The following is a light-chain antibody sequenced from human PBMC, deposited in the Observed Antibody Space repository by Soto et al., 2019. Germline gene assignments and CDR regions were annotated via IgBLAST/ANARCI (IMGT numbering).Light chain of an antibody. J-gene: IGKJ2*01. Sequence: EIVMTQSPLSLSVTPGQPASISCKSSQTLRHRDGKTYLYWYVQRTGQAPQLMIHEAYNLFSVVPERFSGSESETDFTLKISRVEAEDVGFYYCMQTIQHAFTLGHGTKLDIK. CDR3: MQTIQHAFT. CDR2: EAY. V-gene: IGKV2D-29*01. CDR1: QTLRHRDGKTY.